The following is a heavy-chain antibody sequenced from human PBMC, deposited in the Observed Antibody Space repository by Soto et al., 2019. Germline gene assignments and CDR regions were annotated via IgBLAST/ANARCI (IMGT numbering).Heavy chain of an antibody. CDR1: GGTFSSYT. V-gene: IGHV1-69*02. D-gene: IGHD3-10*01. CDR2: IIPILGIA. CDR3: ARAYYYGSGSSPRRYYYYYMDV. Sequence: ASVKVSCKASGGTFSSYTISWVRQAPGQGLEWMGRIIPILGIANYAQKFQGRVTITADKSTSTAYMELSSLRSEDTAVYYCARAYYYGSGSSPRRYYYYYMDVWGKGTTVNVSS. J-gene: IGHJ6*03.